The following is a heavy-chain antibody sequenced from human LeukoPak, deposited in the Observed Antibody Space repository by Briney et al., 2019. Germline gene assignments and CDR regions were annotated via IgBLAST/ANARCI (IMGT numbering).Heavy chain of an antibody. CDR3: AREGDGDPIDY. CDR1: GLSVRSNF. J-gene: IGHJ4*02. CDR2: IYSGGST. D-gene: IGHD4-17*01. Sequence: GGSLRLSCAASGLSVRSNFMSWVRQAPGKGLEWVSVIYSGGSTYYADSVKGRFTISRDNSKNTLYLQMNSLRAEDTAEYYCAREGDGDPIDYWGQGTLVTVSS. V-gene: IGHV3-53*01.